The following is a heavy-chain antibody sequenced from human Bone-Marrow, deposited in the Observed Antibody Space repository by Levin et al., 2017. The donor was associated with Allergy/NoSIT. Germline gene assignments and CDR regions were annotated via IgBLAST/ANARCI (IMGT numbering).Heavy chain of an antibody. CDR2: IKHKDDGGTT. CDR3: TTEWYGSLFYFNGVDV. CDR1: GFTFSTAW. D-gene: IGHD6-19*01. Sequence: PGESLKISCAASGFTFSTAWMSWVRQAPGKGLEWVGRIKHKDDGGTTDSAAPVKGRFTISRDDSKNTLYLQMNSLKIEDTAVYYCTTEWYGSLFYFNGVDVWGQGTTVTVSS. V-gene: IGHV3-15*01. J-gene: IGHJ6*02.